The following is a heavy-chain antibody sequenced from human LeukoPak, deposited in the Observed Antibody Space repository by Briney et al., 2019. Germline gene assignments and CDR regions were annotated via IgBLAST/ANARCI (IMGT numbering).Heavy chain of an antibody. D-gene: IGHD3-22*01. V-gene: IGHV1-69*06. Sequence: SVKVSCKASGGTFSSYAISWVRQAPGQGHERMGGIIPYFGTANYAQKSQGRVTITADKSTSTDYMELSSLRSEDTVVYYCARAFGWLLQDYYYYGMDVWVKGTTVTVSS. CDR2: IIPYFGTA. CDR1: GGTFSSYA. J-gene: IGHJ6*04. CDR3: ARAFGWLLQDYYYYGMDV.